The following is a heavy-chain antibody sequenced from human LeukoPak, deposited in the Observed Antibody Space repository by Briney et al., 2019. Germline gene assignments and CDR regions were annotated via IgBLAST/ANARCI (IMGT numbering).Heavy chain of an antibody. CDR2: INHSGST. CDR3: ARGIIAAAGPFDP. CDR1: GGSFSGYY. V-gene: IGHV4-34*01. Sequence: PSETLSLTCAVYGGSFSGYYWSWIRQPPGKGLEWIGEINHSGSTNYNPSLKSRVTISVDTSKNQFSLKLSSVSAADTAVYYCARGIIAAAGPFDPWGQGTLVTVSS. J-gene: IGHJ5*02. D-gene: IGHD6-13*01.